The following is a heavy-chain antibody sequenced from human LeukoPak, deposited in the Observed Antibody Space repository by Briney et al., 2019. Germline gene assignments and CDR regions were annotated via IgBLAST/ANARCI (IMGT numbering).Heavy chain of an antibody. V-gene: IGHV1-46*01. CDR1: AYTFTTHY. CDR2: IYPSTGST. CDR3: ARDWRIALVRGVINVPGGMNV. D-gene: IGHD3-10*01. J-gene: IGHJ6*02. Sequence: ASVKVSCKSSAYTFTTHYIHWVRQAPGQGLEWIGMIYPSTGSTYYAQRFQGRVTMTRDTSTSTVYMELGSLTPDDTAVYYCARDWRIALVRGVINVPGGMNVWGQGTTVTVSS.